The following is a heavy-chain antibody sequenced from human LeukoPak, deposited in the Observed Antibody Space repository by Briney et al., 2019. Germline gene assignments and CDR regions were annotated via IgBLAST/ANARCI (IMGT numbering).Heavy chain of an antibody. V-gene: IGHV4-61*02. J-gene: IGHJ5*02. Sequence: SETLSLTCTVSGVSISSGAYYWTWLRPAAGKGLEWIGRIYTSGTTDYNPSLKSRVSISLDTSKNQFSLNLSSVTAADTAVYYCARDMGQTWGQGTLVTVSS. CDR3: ARDMGQT. CDR1: GVSISSGAYY. D-gene: IGHD3-10*01. CDR2: IYTSGTT.